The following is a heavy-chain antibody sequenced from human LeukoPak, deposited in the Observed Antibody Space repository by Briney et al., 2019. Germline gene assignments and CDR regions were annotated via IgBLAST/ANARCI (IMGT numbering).Heavy chain of an antibody. Sequence: ASVKVSCKASGYTFTSYYMHWVRQAPGQGLEWMGIINPSGGSTSYAQKFQGRVTMTRDTSTSTVYMELSSLGSEDTAVYYCAREYYDILTGFPVCGMDVWGQGTTVTVSS. J-gene: IGHJ6*02. D-gene: IGHD3-9*01. V-gene: IGHV1-46*01. CDR3: AREYYDILTGFPVCGMDV. CDR1: GYTFTSYY. CDR2: INPSGGST.